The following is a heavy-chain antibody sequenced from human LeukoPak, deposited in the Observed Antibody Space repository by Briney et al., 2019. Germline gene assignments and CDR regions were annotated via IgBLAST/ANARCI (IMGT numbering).Heavy chain of an antibody. V-gene: IGHV3-48*01. J-gene: IGHJ5*02. CDR3: ARDRVPAT. CDR2: LTSSSKTI. Sequence: GGSLRLSCAASVFPFSRLSINCVRHAPARGLEWVSYLTSSSKTIYYAGSVKGRFTISRDNAKNSLFLQMNSLRADDTAVYYCARDRVPATWGQGTLVTVSS. CDR1: VFPFSRLS.